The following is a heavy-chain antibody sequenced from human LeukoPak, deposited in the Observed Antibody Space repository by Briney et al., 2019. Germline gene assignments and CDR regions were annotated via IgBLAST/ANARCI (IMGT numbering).Heavy chain of an antibody. Sequence: GGSLRLSCAASGFTFSRYWMHWVRQAPGKGLLWVSRINSDGSSTYYADSVKGRFTTSRDNAKNALHLLMNSLTAEDTAVYYCVLDLFSSFAFDIWGQGTMVTVSS. D-gene: IGHD3/OR15-3a*01. J-gene: IGHJ3*02. CDR2: INSDGSST. V-gene: IGHV3-74*01. CDR1: GFTFSRYW. CDR3: VLDLFSSFAFDI.